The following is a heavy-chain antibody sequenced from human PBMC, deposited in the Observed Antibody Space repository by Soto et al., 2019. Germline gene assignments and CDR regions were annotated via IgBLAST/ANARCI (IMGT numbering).Heavy chain of an antibody. V-gene: IGHV6-1*01. CDR3: AQSGPRVWRVRGRYYYYYGMDV. CDR1: GDSVSSNSAA. Sequence: SQTLSLTCAISGDSVSSNSAAWNWIRQSPSRGLEWLGRTYYRSKWYNDYAVSVKSRITINPDTSKNQFSLQLNSVTPEDTAVYYCAQSGPRVWRVRGRYYYYYGMDVWGQGTTVTVSS. CDR2: TYYRSKWYN. J-gene: IGHJ6*02. D-gene: IGHD3-10*01.